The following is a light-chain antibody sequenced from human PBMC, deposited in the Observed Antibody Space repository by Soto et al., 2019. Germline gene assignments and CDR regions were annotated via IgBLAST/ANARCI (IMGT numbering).Light chain of an antibody. J-gene: IGKJ2*01. CDR2: DAS. Sequence: EIVMTQSPATVSVSPGERATLSCRASQSVSNSLAWYQQKPGQAPRLLIYDASTRATGIPARFSGSGSGTEFTLTITSLQSEDSAIYSCQQYKNWPPLYTFGQGTKLEIK. V-gene: IGKV3D-15*01. CDR1: QSVSNS. CDR3: QQYKNWPPLYT.